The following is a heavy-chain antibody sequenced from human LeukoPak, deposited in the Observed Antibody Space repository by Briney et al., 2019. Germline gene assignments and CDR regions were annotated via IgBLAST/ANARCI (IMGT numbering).Heavy chain of an antibody. CDR2: IHTSEATSGST. J-gene: IGHJ4*02. CDR1: GGSISSYY. V-gene: IGHV4-4*07. Sequence: SETLSLTCTVSGGSISSYYWSWIRQPAGKGLEWIGRIHTSEATSGSTNYNPSLKSRVTMSVDTSRNQFSLKLSSVTAADTAIYYCARDHYNESWFKYWGQGTLVTVSS. D-gene: IGHD1-26*01. CDR3: ARDHYNESWFKY.